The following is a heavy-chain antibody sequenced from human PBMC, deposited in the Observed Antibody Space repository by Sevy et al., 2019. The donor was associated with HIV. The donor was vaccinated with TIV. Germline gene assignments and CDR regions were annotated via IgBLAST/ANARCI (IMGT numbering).Heavy chain of an antibody. CDR3: GCGTASSDFDH. CDR2: IKSKTDSGTR. Sequence: GGSLRLSCATSGFTFSDAWMNWVRQAPGKGLEWVARIKSKTDSGTRDFAAPVKGRFSISRDDSKNTVYLQMTSLKDEDTGVYFCGCGTASSDFDHWGQGTLVTVSS. D-gene: IGHD1-1*01. J-gene: IGHJ4*02. CDR1: GFTFSDAW. V-gene: IGHV3-15*01.